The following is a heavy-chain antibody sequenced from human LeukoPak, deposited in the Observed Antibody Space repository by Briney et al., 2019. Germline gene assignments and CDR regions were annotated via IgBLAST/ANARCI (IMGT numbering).Heavy chain of an antibody. V-gene: IGHV3-74*01. J-gene: IGHJ6*02. CDR2: IKYDGSVT. CDR1: GFTFSSYW. CDR3: TRDSYCGDDCYLHYYYYYGMDV. Sequence: GGSLRLSCAASGFTFSSYWMHWVRHAPGKGPVWVSRIKYDGSVTTYADSVKGRFTISRDNAKNTLYLQMNSLRAEDTAVYYCTRDSYCGDDCYLHYYYYYGMDVWGQGTTVTVSS. D-gene: IGHD2-21*02.